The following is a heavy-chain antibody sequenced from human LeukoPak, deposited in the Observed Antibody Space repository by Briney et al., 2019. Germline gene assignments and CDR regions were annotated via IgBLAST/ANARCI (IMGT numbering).Heavy chain of an antibody. D-gene: IGHD6-13*01. CDR2: ISAYSGHT. CDR3: ASKRPGYSSSWYYYYGMDV. Sequence: ASVKVSCKASGYTFTNYGISWVRQAPGQGPEWMGWISAYSGHTNYAQKLQGRVTMTTDTSTSTAYMELSRLRSDDTAVYYCASKRPGYSSSWYYYYGMDVWGQGTTVTVSS. CDR1: GYTFTNYG. J-gene: IGHJ6*02. V-gene: IGHV1-18*01.